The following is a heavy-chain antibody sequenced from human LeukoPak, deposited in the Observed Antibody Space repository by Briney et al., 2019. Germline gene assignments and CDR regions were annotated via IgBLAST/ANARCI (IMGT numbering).Heavy chain of an antibody. CDR3: ARARTRGVEMATTFDY. CDR1: GGSISSYY. D-gene: IGHD5-24*01. V-gene: IGHV4-59*01. J-gene: IGHJ4*02. Sequence: SETLSLTCTVSGGSISSYYWSWIRQPPGKGLERIGYIYYSGSTNYNPSLKSRVTISVDTSKNQFSLKLSSVTAADTAEYYCARARTRGVEMATTFDYWGQGTLVTVSS. CDR2: IYYSGST.